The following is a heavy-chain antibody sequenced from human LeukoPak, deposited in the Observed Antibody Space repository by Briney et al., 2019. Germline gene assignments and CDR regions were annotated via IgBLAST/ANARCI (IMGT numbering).Heavy chain of an antibody. CDR2: ISASGEST. D-gene: IGHD4-17*01. J-gene: IGHJ4*02. CDR1: GFTFSSHA. CDR3: AKAPGGAYGFFDY. Sequence: GGSLRLSCAASGFTFSSHAMNWVRQAPGKGLEWVSTISASGESTYYADSVKGRFTISRNNSKNTLYLQMNSLRAEDTALYSCAKAPGGAYGFFDYWGQGALVIVSS. V-gene: IGHV3-23*01.